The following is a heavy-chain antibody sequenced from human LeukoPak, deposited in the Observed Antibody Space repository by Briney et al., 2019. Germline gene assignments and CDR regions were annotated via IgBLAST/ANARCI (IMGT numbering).Heavy chain of an antibody. CDR2: INHSGST. CDR3: AREMVAAQFDP. CDR1: GGSFSGYY. V-gene: IGHV4-34*01. D-gene: IGHD6-6*01. Sequence: SETLSLTCAVYGGSFSGYYWSWIRQPPGKGLEWIGEINHSGSTNYNPSLKSRVTISVDTSKNQFSLKLGSVTAADTAVYYCAREMVAAQFDPWGQGTLVTVSS. J-gene: IGHJ5*02.